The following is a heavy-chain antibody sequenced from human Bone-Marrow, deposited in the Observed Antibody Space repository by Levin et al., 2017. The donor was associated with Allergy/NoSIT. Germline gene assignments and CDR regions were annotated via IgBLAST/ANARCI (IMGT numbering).Heavy chain of an antibody. CDR3: ARGVSRFFDGLLSRDSDH. J-gene: IGHJ4*02. V-gene: IGHV1-8*01. D-gene: IGHD3-9*01. CDR2: MNPNSGTT. Sequence: PGESLKISCQASGYSFITTDINWVRQAAGQGFEWMGWMNPNSGTTDYALKFRGRVTMTRDTSKSTAYLELHSLTSDDTAVYYCARGVSRFFDGLLSRDSDHWGQGTLVTVSS. CDR1: GYSFITTD.